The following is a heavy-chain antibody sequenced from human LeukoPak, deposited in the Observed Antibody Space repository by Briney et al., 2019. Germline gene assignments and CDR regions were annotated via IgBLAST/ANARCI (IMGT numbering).Heavy chain of an antibody. Sequence: GGSLRLSCAASGFTFNNYRMNWVRQAPGNGLEWLGNIKEDGSGRYYVDSVKGRFTISRDKARNSLYLQMTSLRVEDTAVYYCARDFLGYSFEYWGQGTLVTVSS. CDR1: GFTFNNYR. D-gene: IGHD4-11*01. CDR3: ARDFLGYSFEY. CDR2: IKEDGSGR. V-gene: IGHV3-7*04. J-gene: IGHJ4*02.